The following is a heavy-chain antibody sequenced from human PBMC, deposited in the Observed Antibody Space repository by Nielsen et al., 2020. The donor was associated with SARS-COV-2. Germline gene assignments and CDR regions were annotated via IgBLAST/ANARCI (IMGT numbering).Heavy chain of an antibody. CDR1: GFTFSSYS. Sequence: GGSLRLSCAASGFTFSSYSMNWVRQAPGKGLEWVSYISSSSSTIYYADSVEGRFTISRDNAKNSLYLQMNSLRDEDTAVYYCARDGYSSSFWRVFDYWGQGTLVTVSS. D-gene: IGHD6-6*01. CDR3: ARDGYSSSFWRVFDY. J-gene: IGHJ4*02. V-gene: IGHV3-48*02. CDR2: ISSSSSTI.